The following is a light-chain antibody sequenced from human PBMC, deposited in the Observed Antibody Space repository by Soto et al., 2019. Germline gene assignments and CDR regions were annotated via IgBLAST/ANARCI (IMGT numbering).Light chain of an antibody. J-gene: IGLJ2*01. CDR3: QSYDSSLSGPV. Sequence: QSVLTQPPSVSGAPGQRVTISCTGSSSSIGAGYEVHWYQQLPGTAPKLLIYFNTNRPSGVPDRFSGSRSGTSASLAITGLQAEDEADYYCQSYDSSLSGPVFGGGTKLTVL. V-gene: IGLV1-40*01. CDR1: SSSIGAGYE. CDR2: FNT.